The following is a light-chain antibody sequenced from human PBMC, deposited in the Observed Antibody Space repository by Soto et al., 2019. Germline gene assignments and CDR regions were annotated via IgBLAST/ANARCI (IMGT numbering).Light chain of an antibody. CDR3: QPSYTTPPLT. J-gene: IGKJ4*01. V-gene: IGKV1-39*01. Sequence: DIQMTQSPSSLSASVGDRVTITCRASQTISMYLNWYQQKPGKAPLLLISAAFSLQSGVPSRFSVCGSVTDFKLTNASLQSEDAATYYCQPSYTTPPLTFGGGPKVEIK. CDR1: QTISMY. CDR2: AAF.